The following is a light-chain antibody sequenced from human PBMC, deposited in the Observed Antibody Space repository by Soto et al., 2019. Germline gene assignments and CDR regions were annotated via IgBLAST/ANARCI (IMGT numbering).Light chain of an antibody. CDR2: DAS. CDR1: QSVINY. J-gene: IGKJ1*01. CDR3: QQRSNWPLT. Sequence: EIVLTQSPATLSLSPGERATLSCRASQSVINYFAWYQQKPGKAPRLLIYDASNRASGIPARFSGSGSGTYFTLTISRLEPEDFALYFCQQRSNWPLTFGHGTKVEIK. V-gene: IGKV3-11*01.